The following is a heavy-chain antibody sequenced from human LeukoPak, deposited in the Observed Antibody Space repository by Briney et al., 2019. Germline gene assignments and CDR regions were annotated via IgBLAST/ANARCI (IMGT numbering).Heavy chain of an antibody. CDR3: ARDERRCSADTCYPFDY. CDR1: GFTFSHYA. D-gene: IGHD2-15*01. Sequence: GGSLRLSCAASGFTFSHYAMNWVRQAPGKGLVWVSSSSSDSNYIYYADSVKGRFTISRDNAKNSLYLQMNSLRAEDTAVYYCARDERRCSADTCYPFDYWGQGTLVTVSS. CDR2: SSSDSNYI. V-gene: IGHV3-21*01. J-gene: IGHJ4*02.